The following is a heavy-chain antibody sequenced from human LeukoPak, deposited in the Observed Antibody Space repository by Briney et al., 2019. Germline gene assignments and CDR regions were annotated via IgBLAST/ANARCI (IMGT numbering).Heavy chain of an antibody. CDR1: GLIFSSYW. D-gene: IGHD3-22*01. J-gene: IGHJ4*02. Sequence: PGGSLRLSCAASGLIFSSYWMSWARQAPGKGLEWVANIKQDGSEEYYVDSVKGRFTISRDNAKNSLYLQMNSLRAEDTAVYYCTTDRNYYDSSGYYYVDYWGQGTLVTVSS. CDR3: TTDRNYYDSSGYYYVDY. V-gene: IGHV3-7*03. CDR2: IKQDGSEE.